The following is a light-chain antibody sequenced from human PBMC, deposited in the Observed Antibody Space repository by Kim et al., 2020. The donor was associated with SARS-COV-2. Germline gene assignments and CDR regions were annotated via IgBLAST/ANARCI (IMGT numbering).Light chain of an antibody. J-gene: IGLJ1*01. V-gene: IGLV1-40*01. Sequence: QSVLTQPPSVSGAPGQRVTISCTGTFSNIGAGFDVHWYHQVPGAAPKLLIYGHTNRPSGVPDRFSGSKSDTSASLAITGLQPEDEADYYCQSYDSSLNSYVFGTGTKVTVL. CDR1: FSNIGAGFD. CDR3: QSYDSSLNSYV. CDR2: GHT.